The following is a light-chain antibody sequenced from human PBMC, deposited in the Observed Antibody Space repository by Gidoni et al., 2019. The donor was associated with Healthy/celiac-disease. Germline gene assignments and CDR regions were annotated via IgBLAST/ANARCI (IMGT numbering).Light chain of an antibody. Sequence: SYELTQQPSVSVSPGQTASITCSGDKLGDKYACWYQQKPGQSPVLVIYQDSKRPSGIPKRFSGSNSGNTATLTISGTHAMDEADYYCQAWDSSTYVFGTGTKVTVL. CDR1: KLGDKY. V-gene: IGLV3-1*01. CDR3: QAWDSSTYV. J-gene: IGLJ1*01. CDR2: QDS.